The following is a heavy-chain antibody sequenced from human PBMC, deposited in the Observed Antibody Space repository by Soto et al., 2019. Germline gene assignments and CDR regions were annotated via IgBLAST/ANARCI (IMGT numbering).Heavy chain of an antibody. D-gene: IGHD6-6*01. CDR3: AKAFEYSSSSGGRHFIPPDY. V-gene: IGHV3-23*01. J-gene: IGHJ4*02. CDR2: ISGSGGST. CDR1: GFTFSSYA. Sequence: EVQLLESGGGLVQPGGSLRLSCAASGFTFSSYAMSWVRQAPGKGLEWVSAISGSGGSTYYADSVKGRFTISRDNSKNTLYLQMNSRRAEDTAVYYCAKAFEYSSSSGGRHFIPPDYWGQGTLVTVSS.